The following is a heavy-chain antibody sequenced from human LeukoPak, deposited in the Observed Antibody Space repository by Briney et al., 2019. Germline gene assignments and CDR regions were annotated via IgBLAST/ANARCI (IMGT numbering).Heavy chain of an antibody. Sequence: GGSLRLSCAASGFTFSSYGMHWVRQAPGKGLEWVAVISYDGSNKYYADSVKGRFTISRDNSKNTLYLQMNSLRAGDTAVYYCATADSSGYGIDYWGQGTLVTVSS. CDR1: GFTFSSYG. V-gene: IGHV3-30*03. CDR3: ATADSSGYGIDY. CDR2: ISYDGSNK. J-gene: IGHJ4*02. D-gene: IGHD3-22*01.